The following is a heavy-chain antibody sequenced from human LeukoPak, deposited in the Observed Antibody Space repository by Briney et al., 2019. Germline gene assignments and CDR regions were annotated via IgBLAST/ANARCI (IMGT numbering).Heavy chain of an antibody. CDR1: GFTFSSYA. D-gene: IGHD3-10*01. CDR2: ISGSGGST. CDR3: AKAASMVRGVIIIPPYFDY. Sequence: GGSLRLSCAASGFTFSSYAMSWVRQAPGKGLEWVSAISGSGGSTYYADSVKGRFTISRDNSKNTLYLQMNSLRAEDTAVYYCAKAASMVRGVIIIPPYFDYWGQGTLVTVSS. J-gene: IGHJ4*02. V-gene: IGHV3-23*01.